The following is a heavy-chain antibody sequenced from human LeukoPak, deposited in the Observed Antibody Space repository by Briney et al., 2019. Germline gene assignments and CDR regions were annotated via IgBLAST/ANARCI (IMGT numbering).Heavy chain of an antibody. CDR1: GFPFSDYA. Sequence: GGSLRLSCAASGFPFSDYAMYWVRQAPGKGLVWVSRVHGDGNNIGYADSVKGRFTISRDNAKNTLYLQMNSLRPEDTAVYYCARVQVGVPTDYWGQGTLVIVSS. D-gene: IGHD1-26*01. CDR3: ARVQVGVPTDY. V-gene: IGHV3-74*01. J-gene: IGHJ4*02. CDR2: VHGDGNNI.